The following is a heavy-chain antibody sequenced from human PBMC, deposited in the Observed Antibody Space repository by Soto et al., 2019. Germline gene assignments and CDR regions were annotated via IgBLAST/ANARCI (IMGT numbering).Heavy chain of an antibody. V-gene: IGHV3-48*03. D-gene: IGHD4-4*01. CDR2: ISSSGSTI. J-gene: IGHJ6*02. CDR1: GFTFSSYE. CDR3: ARYSNYYYYYGMDV. Sequence: GGSLRLSCAASGFTFSSYEMNWVRQSPGKGLEWVSYISSSGSTIYYADSVKGRFTISRDNAKNSLYLQMNSLRAEDTAVYYCARYSNYYYYYGMDVWGQGTTVTVSS.